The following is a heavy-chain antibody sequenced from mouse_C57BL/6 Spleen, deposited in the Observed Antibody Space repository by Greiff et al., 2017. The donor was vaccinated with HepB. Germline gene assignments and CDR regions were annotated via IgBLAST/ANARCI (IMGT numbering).Heavy chain of an antibody. Sequence: QVQLKQPGAELVRPGTSVKLSCKASGYTFTSYWMHWVKQRPGQGLEWIGVIDPSDSYTNYNQKFKGKATLTVDTSSSTAYMQLSSLTSEDSAVYYCARSGDYDDGGYAMDYWGQGTSVTVSS. V-gene: IGHV1-59*01. CDR2: IDPSDSYT. CDR3: ARSGDYDDGGYAMDY. D-gene: IGHD2-4*01. J-gene: IGHJ4*01. CDR1: GYTFTSYW.